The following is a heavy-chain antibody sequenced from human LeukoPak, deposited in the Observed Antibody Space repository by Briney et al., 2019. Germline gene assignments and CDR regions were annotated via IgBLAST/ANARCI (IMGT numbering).Heavy chain of an antibody. CDR3: AREQQLALDY. CDR1: EFTFSSYT. J-gene: IGHJ4*02. Sequence: GGSLRLSCAASEFTFSSYTMSWVRQAPGKGLEWVSSISSSGSYIYYTDSVKGRFTISRDNAKNSLYLQMNSLRAEDTAMFYCAREQQLALDYWGQGTLVTVSS. D-gene: IGHD6-13*01. V-gene: IGHV3-21*01. CDR2: ISSSGSYI.